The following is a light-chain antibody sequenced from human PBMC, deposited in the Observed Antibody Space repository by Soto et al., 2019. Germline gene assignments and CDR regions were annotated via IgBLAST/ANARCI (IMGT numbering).Light chain of an antibody. CDR3: QQYNKWPLT. J-gene: IGKJ3*01. CDR1: QSVSSSY. V-gene: IGKV3-20*01. CDR2: GAS. Sequence: EIVLTQSPGTLSLSPGERATLSCRASQSVSSSYLAWYQQKPGQAPRLLIYGASSRATGTPARFSGSGSGSDFTLTISSLQSEDFAVYYCQQYNKWPLTFGPGTKVDIK.